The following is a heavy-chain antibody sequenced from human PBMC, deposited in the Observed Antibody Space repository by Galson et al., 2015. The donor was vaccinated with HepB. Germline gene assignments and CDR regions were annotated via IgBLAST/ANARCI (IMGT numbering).Heavy chain of an antibody. V-gene: IGHV3-7*01. J-gene: IGHJ6*03. CDR3: AKDAAGGNDGRYEKRQYYMDV. Sequence: SLRLSCAASGFTFTSYWMSWVRQAPGKGLEWVANIKQDGSEKYYVDSVKGRFTISRDNAKNTLYLQMNSLRTEDTALYYCAKDAAGGNDGRYEKRQYYMDVWGKGTTVTVS. CDR2: IKQDGSEK. D-gene: IGHD1-1*01. CDR1: GFTFTSYW.